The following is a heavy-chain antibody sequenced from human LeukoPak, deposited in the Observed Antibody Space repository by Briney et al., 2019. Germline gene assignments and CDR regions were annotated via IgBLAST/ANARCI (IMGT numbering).Heavy chain of an antibody. V-gene: IGHV1-46*01. CDR3: ARADWGSGIYYFDY. J-gene: IGHJ4*02. D-gene: IGHD7-27*01. CDR2: INPSGGST. Sequence: ASVKVSCTASGYTFTSYYMHWVRQAPGQGLEWMGIINPSGGSTSYAQKFQGRVTMTRDTSISTAYMELSGLRSDDTAVYYCARADWGSGIYYFDYWGQGALVTVSS. CDR1: GYTFTSYY.